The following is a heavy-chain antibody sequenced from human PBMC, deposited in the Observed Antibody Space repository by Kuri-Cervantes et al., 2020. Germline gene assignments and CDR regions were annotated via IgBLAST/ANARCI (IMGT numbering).Heavy chain of an antibody. CDR3: ARERHDSSGYYRDYYYYYMDV. V-gene: IGHV4-34*01. CDR2: INHSGIT. J-gene: IGHJ6*03. CDR1: DGSFSVYY. Sequence: SETLSLTCAVYDGSFSVYYWNWIRQSPGKGLEWIGEINHSGITNYNPSLKSRVSISGDTSKNHLSLKLRSVTVADTAVYYCARERHDSSGYYRDYYYYYMDVWGKGTTVTVSS. D-gene: IGHD3-22*01.